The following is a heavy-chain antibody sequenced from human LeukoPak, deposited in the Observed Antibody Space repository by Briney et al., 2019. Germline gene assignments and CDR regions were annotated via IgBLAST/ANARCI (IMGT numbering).Heavy chain of an antibody. Sequence: SVKVSCKASGGTFSSYAISWVRQAPGQGLEWMGRIIPILGIANYAQKFQGRVTITADKSTSTAYMELSSLRSEDTAVYYCARDLRDGYTYDYWGQGTLVPVSS. D-gene: IGHD5-24*01. J-gene: IGHJ4*02. CDR3: ARDLRDGYTYDY. V-gene: IGHV1-69*04. CDR2: IIPILGIA. CDR1: GGTFSSYA.